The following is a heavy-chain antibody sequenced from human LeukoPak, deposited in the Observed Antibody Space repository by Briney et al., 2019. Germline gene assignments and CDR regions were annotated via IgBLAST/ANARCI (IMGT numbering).Heavy chain of an antibody. Sequence: GGSLRLSCAASAFTFSSHSMNWVRQAPGKGLEWVSSISSSSSYIYYADSVKGRFTISRDNAKNSLYLQMNSLRAEDTAVYYCARDTRGYSYERNAFDIWGQGTMVTVSS. J-gene: IGHJ3*02. CDR3: ARDTRGYSYERNAFDI. CDR2: ISSSSSYI. V-gene: IGHV3-21*01. D-gene: IGHD5-18*01. CDR1: AFTFSSHS.